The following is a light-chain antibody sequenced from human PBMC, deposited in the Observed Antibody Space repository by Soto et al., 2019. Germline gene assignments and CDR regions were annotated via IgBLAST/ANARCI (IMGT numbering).Light chain of an antibody. Sequence: DVQMTQSPSSLSASVGDRVTITCRTSQNIATYLNWYQHKPGRAPNLLIYAASSLKSGVPSRFSGSGSGTNFTLTISSLHPEDFATYYCQQSYSMPYTFGQGTRLEIK. V-gene: IGKV1-39*01. J-gene: IGKJ2*01. CDR3: QQSYSMPYT. CDR1: QNIATY. CDR2: AAS.